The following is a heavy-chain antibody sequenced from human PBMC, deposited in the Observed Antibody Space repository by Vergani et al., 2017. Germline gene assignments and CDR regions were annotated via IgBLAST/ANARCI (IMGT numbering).Heavy chain of an antibody. D-gene: IGHD3-22*01. CDR3: AKMGTYYDSSGYTDFDP. CDR1: GFTFSSYG. J-gene: IGHJ5*02. CDR2: IWYDGSNK. Sequence: QVQLVESGGGVVQPGRSLRLSCAASGFTFSSYGMHWVRQAPGKGLEWVAVIWYDGSNKYYADSVKGRFTISRDNSKNTLYLQMNSLRAEDTAVYYCAKMGTYYDSSGYTDFDPWGQGTLVTVSS. V-gene: IGHV3-33*06.